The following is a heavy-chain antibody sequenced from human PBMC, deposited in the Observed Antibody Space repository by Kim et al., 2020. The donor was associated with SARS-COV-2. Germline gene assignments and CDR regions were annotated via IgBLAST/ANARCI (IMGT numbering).Heavy chain of an antibody. CDR2: ISYDGSNK. V-gene: IGHV3-30*18. J-gene: IGHJ4*02. CDR3: AKGVGATRFDY. CDR1: GFTFSSYG. Sequence: GGSLRLSCAASGFTFSSYGMHWVRQAPGKGLEWVAVISYDGSNKYYADSVKGRFTISRDNSKNTLYLQMNILRAEDTAVYYCAKGVGATRFDYWGQGTLV. D-gene: IGHD1-26*01.